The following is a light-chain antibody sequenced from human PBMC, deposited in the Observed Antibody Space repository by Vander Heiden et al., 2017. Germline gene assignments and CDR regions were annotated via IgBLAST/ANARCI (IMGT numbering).Light chain of an antibody. CDR2: GNS. CDR3: QSYDSSLSGYVV. J-gene: IGLJ2*01. CDR1: SSNIGAGYD. Sequence: QSVLTHPPSVSRAPGQRVTISCTGSSSNIGAGYDVHWYQQLPGTAPKLLIYGNSNRPSGVPDRFSGSKSGTSASLAITGLQAEDEADYYCQSYDSSLSGYVVFGGGTKLTVL. V-gene: IGLV1-40*01.